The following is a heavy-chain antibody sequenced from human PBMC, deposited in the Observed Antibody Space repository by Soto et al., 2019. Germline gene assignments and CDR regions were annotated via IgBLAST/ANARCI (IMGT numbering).Heavy chain of an antibody. V-gene: IGHV1-46*01. CDR2: INPSGGST. J-gene: IGHJ4*02. Sequence: GASVKVSCKASGYTFTSYYMHWVRQAPGQGLEWMGIINPSGGSTTYAQRLQGRVTMTSDTSTSTVYMEPSSLRSEDTAVYYCARDLCTNSVCYYFDCWGQGTLVTVSS. CDR3: ARDLCTNSVCYYFDC. CDR1: GYTFTSYY. D-gene: IGHD2-8*01.